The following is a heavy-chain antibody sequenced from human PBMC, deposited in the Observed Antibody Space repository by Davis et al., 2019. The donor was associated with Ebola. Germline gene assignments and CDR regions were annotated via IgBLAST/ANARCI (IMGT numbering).Heavy chain of an antibody. CDR1: GGSISSSTYY. J-gene: IGHJ4*02. CDR2: ICYSGSP. Sequence: PGGSLRLSCTVSGGSISSSTYYWGWIRQPPGMRLEWVGSICYSGSPNYNPSLKSRVALSLDTSKNQFSLHLNSVTAADTAVYFCVRQPNDWGQGILVTVSS. CDR3: VRQPND. V-gene: IGHV4-39*01.